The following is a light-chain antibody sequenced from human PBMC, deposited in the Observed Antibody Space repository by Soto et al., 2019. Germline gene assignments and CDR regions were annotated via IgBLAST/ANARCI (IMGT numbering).Light chain of an antibody. V-gene: IGKV3-15*01. J-gene: IGKJ5*01. CDR3: QQYNDWPPIT. Sequence: EVVLTQSPVILSVSPGESATLSCRASESVTRNLAWYQHIPGQAPRLLVFHASVRATGIPARFSGSGSGTEFSLTISNLQSEDFPVYFCQQYNDWPPITFGQGTRLEIK. CDR1: ESVTRN. CDR2: HAS.